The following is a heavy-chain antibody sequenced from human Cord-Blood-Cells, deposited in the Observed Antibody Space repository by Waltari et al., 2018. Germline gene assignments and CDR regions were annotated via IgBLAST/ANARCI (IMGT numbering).Heavy chain of an antibody. CDR2: IIPIFGTA. Sequence: QVQLVQSGAAVTKPGSAVKVSCKASADTFTSYAISWVRALPGQGLEWMGGIIPIFGTANYAQKFQGRVTITADESTSTAYMELSSLRSEDTAVYYCAAEASDIVVVPAPLDYWGQGTLVTVSS. V-gene: IGHV1-69*01. CDR1: ADTFTSYA. CDR3: AAEASDIVVVPAPLDY. D-gene: IGHD2-2*01. J-gene: IGHJ4*02.